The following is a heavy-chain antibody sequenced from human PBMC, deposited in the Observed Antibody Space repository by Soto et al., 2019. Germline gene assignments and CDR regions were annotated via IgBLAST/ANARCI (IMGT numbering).Heavy chain of an antibody. CDR2: IYHTGTT. Sequence: QVQLQESGPGLVKPSGTLSLTCHVSGSSMSDYYWSWIRQSPGKGREWFGYIYHTGTTNYNPALNSRVTVSIDTSRNQFSLSVRSVTAAHTAVYFCTRVPLAYTYGPDYWGQGTLVTVSS. D-gene: IGHD5-18*01. CDR3: TRVPLAYTYGPDY. CDR1: GSSMSDYY. J-gene: IGHJ4*02. V-gene: IGHV4-59*01.